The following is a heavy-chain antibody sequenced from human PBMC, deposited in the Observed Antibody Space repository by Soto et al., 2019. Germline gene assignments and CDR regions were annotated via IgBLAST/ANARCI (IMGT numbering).Heavy chain of an antibody. CDR2: ISPYNGNT. V-gene: IGHV1-18*01. J-gene: IGHJ3*02. CDR3: ARDQTKWLTDAFDI. D-gene: IGHD5-12*01. CDR1: GYTFISYG. Sequence: HVKLVQSGAEVKKPGASLKVSCKDSGYTFISYGVSWVRQAPGQGLEWLGWISPYNGNTNYAQKFQGRITMTTDTSTSTVYMDLRSLRTDDTAVYYCARDQTKWLTDAFDIWGQGTMVVVSS.